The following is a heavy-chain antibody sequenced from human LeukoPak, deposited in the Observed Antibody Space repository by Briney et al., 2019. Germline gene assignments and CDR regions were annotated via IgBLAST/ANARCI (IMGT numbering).Heavy chain of an antibody. CDR3: TRPQDGYNSFHC. J-gene: IGHJ4*02. CDR1: GFTFSGNW. D-gene: IGHD5-24*01. CDR2: INSDGSSR. V-gene: IGHV3-74*01. Sequence: GGSLRLSCAASGFTFSGNWMHWVRHAPGKGLVWVSRINSDGSSRSYADSVKGRFTISRDNAKNTLYLQMNSLSAEDAAVYYCTRPQDGYNSFHCWGQGTLVTVSS.